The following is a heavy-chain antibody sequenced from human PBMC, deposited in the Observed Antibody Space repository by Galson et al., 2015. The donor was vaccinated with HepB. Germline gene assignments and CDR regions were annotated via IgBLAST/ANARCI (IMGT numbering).Heavy chain of an antibody. CDR3: AKDRFYYGSGGPFFDY. J-gene: IGHJ4*02. V-gene: IGHV3-30*18. CDR2: ISYDGTNK. Sequence: SLRLSCAASRFTFTNHDMHWVRQAPGKGLEWVALISYDGTNKFYTDSAKGRFTISRDNSKNTLYLQMNSLRTDDTALYYCAKDRFYYGSGGPFFDYWGQGTLVTVSS. CDR1: RFTFTNHD. D-gene: IGHD3-10*01.